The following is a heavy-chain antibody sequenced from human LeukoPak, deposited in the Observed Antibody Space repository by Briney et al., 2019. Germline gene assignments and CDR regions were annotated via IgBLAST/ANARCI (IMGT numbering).Heavy chain of an antibody. Sequence: PGGSLRLSCAASGFTFSNAWMNWVRQAPGKGLEWVGRIKSKTDGGTTEYAAPVKDRFSISRDDSKSMVYLQMNSLKTEDTAVYYCITPLPYSAQGGQGTLVTVSS. CDR1: GFTFSNAW. V-gene: IGHV3-15*07. CDR3: ITPLPYSAQ. CDR2: IKSKTDGGTT. D-gene: IGHD2-21*01. J-gene: IGHJ4*02.